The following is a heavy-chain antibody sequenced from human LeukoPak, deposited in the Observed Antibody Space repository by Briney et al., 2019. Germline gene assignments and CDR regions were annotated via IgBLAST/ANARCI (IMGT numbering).Heavy chain of an antibody. V-gene: IGHV3-30*18. CDR3: AKDTGQQLVRRGFDY. CDR2: ISYDGSNK. Sequence: GGSLRLSCAASGFTFSSYGMHWVRQAPGKGLEWVAVISYDGSNKYYADSVKGRFTISRDNSKNTLYLQMNSLRAEDTAVYYCAKDTGQQLVRRGFDYWGQGTLVTVSS. CDR1: GFTFSSYG. J-gene: IGHJ4*02. D-gene: IGHD6-13*01.